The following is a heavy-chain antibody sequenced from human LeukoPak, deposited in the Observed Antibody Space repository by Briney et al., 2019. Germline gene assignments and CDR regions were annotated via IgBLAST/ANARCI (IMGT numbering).Heavy chain of an antibody. CDR2: INHSGST. J-gene: IGHJ4*02. V-gene: IGHV4-34*01. CDR1: GGSFSGYY. Sequence: SETLSLTCAVYGGSFSGYYWSWIRQPPGKGLEWIGEINHSGSTNYNPSLKSRVTISVDTSKNQFSLKLSSVTAADTAVYYCATGSGSYFPAAYWGQGTVVTVSS. D-gene: IGHD3-10*01. CDR3: ATGSGSYFPAAY.